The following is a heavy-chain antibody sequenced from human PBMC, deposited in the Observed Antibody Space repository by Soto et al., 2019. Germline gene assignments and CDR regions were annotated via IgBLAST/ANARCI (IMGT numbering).Heavy chain of an antibody. CDR1: GGTFSSYA. CDR2: IIPIFGTA. Sequence: ASVKVSCKASGGTFSSYAISWVRQAPGQGLEWMGGIIPIFGTANYAQKFQGRVTITADESTSTAYMELSSLRSEDTAVYYCARVPRSYDYVWGSYRPTHYFDYRRKGTLFTVSS. CDR3: ARVPRSYDYVWGSYRPTHYFDY. J-gene: IGHJ4*02. V-gene: IGHV1-69*13. D-gene: IGHD3-16*02.